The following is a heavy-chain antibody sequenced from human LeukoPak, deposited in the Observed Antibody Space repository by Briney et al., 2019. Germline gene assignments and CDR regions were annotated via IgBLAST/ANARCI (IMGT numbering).Heavy chain of an antibody. CDR1: GGSFSSYA. CDR2: IIPIFGTA. V-gene: IGHV1-69*13. CDR3: ARAEYYYDTSLSGSFHL. J-gene: IGHJ3*01. Sequence: ASVKVSCKVSGGSFSSYALNWVRQAPGQGLEWMGGIIPIFGTANYAQNFQGRLTVAADGSTSTAYMELSSLRSEDTAVYYCARAEYYYDTSLSGSFHLWGQGTMVTVSS. D-gene: IGHD3-22*01.